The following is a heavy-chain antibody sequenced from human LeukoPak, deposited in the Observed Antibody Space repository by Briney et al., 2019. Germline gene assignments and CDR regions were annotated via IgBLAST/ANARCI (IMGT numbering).Heavy chain of an antibody. V-gene: IGHV1-69*05. CDR2: IIPIFGTA. CDR3: AISPVIVVVPAATYYYYYYMDV. D-gene: IGHD2-2*01. CDR1: RDIFSSYT. J-gene: IGHJ6*03. Sequence: SVKVSCKAPRDIFSSYTLTWVRQAPGQGLEWMGGIIPIFGTANYAQKFQGRVTITTDESTSTAYMELSSLRSEDTAVYYCAISPVIVVVPAATYYYYYYMDVWGKGTTVTVSS.